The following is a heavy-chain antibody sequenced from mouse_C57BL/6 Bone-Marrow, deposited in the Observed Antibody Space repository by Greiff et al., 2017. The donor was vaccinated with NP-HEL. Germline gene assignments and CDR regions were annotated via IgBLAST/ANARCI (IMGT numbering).Heavy chain of an antibody. Sequence: VQLQQPGAELVKPGASVKVSCKASGYTFTSYWMHWVKQRPGQGLEWIGRIYPSDSDTNYNQKFKGKATLTVDTSSRTAYMQLSSLTSEDSAVYYCAIPYYGNSYFDYWGQGTTLTVSS. CDR1: GYTFTSYW. V-gene: IGHV1-74*01. D-gene: IGHD2-10*01. CDR2: IYPSDSDT. J-gene: IGHJ2*01. CDR3: AIPYYGNSYFDY.